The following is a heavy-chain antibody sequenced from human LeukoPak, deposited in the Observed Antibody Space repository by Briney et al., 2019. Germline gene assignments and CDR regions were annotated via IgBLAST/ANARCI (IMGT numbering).Heavy chain of an antibody. Sequence: GGSLRLSCAASGFTFSSHWMHWVRQAPGKGLVWVSRINSDGSSTSYADSVKGRFTISRDNAKNTLYLQMNSLRAEDTAVYYCARSGVDQVFGVVMTYYYYMDVWGKGTTVTVSS. CDR1: GFTFSSHW. CDR2: INSDGSST. J-gene: IGHJ6*03. D-gene: IGHD3-3*01. CDR3: ARSGVDQVFGVVMTYYYYMDV. V-gene: IGHV3-74*01.